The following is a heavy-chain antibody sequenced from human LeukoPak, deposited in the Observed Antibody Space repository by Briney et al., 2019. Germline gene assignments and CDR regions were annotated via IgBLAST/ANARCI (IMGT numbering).Heavy chain of an antibody. CDR2: IYYSGST. V-gene: IGHV4-59*01. Sequence: SETLSLTCTVSGGSISSYYWSWIRQPPGKRPEGIGYIYYSGSTNYTPSLKSRITISVDSSKNQFSLKLSSVTAADAAVYYCAGGVVMMNYYYYGMDVWGQGTTVTVSS. CDR3: AGGVVMMNYYYYGMDV. CDR1: GGSISSYY. J-gene: IGHJ6*02. D-gene: IGHD3-3*01.